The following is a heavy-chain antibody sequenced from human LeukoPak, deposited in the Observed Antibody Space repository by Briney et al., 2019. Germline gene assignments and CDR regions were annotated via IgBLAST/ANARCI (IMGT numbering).Heavy chain of an antibody. D-gene: IGHD2-2*01. CDR1: GFTFSSYW. J-gene: IGHJ3*02. V-gene: IGHV3-7*01. CDR3: ARARGIVVVPAAPDAFDI. Sequence: PGGSLRLSCAASGFTFSSYWMSWVRQAPGKGLEWVANIKQDGSEKYYVDSVKGRFTISRDNAKNSLYLQMNSLRAEDTAVYYCARARGIVVVPAAPDAFDIWGQGTMVTVSS. CDR2: IKQDGSEK.